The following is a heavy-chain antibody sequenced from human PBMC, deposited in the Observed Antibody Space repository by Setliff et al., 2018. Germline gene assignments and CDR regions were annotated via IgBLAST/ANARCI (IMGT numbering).Heavy chain of an antibody. CDR3: ARGLRYCSGGSCYRPGYYYMDV. J-gene: IGHJ6*03. CDR1: GGTFSDYH. V-gene: IGHV4-34*01. Sequence: SETLSLTCAAYGGTFSDYHWTWIRHSPEKGLEWIGEINHRGSTNYNPSLKSRVTISIDTSRDQFSLKLSSVTAADTAVYYCARGLRYCSGGSCYRPGYYYMDVWGKGTTVTVSS. CDR2: INHRGST. D-gene: IGHD2-15*01.